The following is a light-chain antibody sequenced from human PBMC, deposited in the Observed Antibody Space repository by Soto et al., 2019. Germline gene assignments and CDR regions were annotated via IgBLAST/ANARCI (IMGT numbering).Light chain of an antibody. CDR3: QQYNNWPRT. V-gene: IGKV3-15*01. CDR1: QSVRSN. CDR2: AAS. J-gene: IGKJ1*01. Sequence: IVMTQSAGTLSLSPGERATLSCRASQSVRSNLAWYQQRPGQAPRLLIYAASTRATGIPARFSGSGSGTEFTLTIDSLQSEDFAVYYCQQYNNWPRTFGQGTKVDIK.